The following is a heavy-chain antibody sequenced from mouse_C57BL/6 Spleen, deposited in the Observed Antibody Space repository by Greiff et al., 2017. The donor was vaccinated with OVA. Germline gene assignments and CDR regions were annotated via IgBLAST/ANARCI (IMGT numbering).Heavy chain of an antibody. V-gene: IGHV1-59*01. CDR1: GYTFTSYW. Sequence: QVQLQQPGAELVRPGTSVKLSCKASGYTFTSYWMNWVKQRPGQGLEWIGVIDPYDSYTNYNHKFQGKATLTVDKSSSTAYMHLSSLTSEDAAVYYCARSPHDYSMDYWGQGTSLTVSS. J-gene: IGHJ4*01. CDR3: ARSPHDYSMDY. CDR2: IDPYDSYT.